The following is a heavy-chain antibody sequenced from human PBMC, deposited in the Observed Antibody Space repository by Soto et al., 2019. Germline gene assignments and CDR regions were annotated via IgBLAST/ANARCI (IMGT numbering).Heavy chain of an antibody. CDR1: GFTFSNYA. Sequence: PGGSLRLSCAASGFTFSNYAMSWVRQAPGKGLEWVSSTSDSGRRTTYADPVKRLFTTSRDNSKNPVQLQRSSLRAEDTAVNYCVKARHLCSSYYCYTASYCVQGTLVTVSS. D-gene: IGHD3-22*01. CDR3: VKARHLCSSYYCYTASY. CDR2: TSDSGRRT. J-gene: IGHJ4*02. V-gene: IGHV3-23*01.